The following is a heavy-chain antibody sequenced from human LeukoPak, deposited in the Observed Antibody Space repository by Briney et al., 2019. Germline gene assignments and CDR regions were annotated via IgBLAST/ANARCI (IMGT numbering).Heavy chain of an antibody. J-gene: IGHJ6*02. V-gene: IGHV1-69*04. Sequence: SVKVSCKASGGTFSSYAISWVRQAPGQGLEWMGRIIPILGIANYAQKFQGRVTITADKSTSTAYMELSSLRPEDTAVYYCARGPVSQLYGMDVWGQGTTVTVSS. CDR2: IIPILGIA. CDR1: GGTFSSYA. CDR3: ARGPVSQLYGMDV. D-gene: IGHD1-1*01.